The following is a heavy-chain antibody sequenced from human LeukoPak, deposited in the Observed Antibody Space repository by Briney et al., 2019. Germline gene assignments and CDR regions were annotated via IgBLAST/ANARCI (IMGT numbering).Heavy chain of an antibody. CDR3: ARDDSSRDGSGGYHY. CDR2: IHMSGST. CDR1: GDSINSYH. D-gene: IGHD3-22*01. J-gene: IGHJ4*02. Sequence: PSETLSLTCTVSGDSINSYHWSWIRQPAGKGLEWIGRIHMSGSTNYNPSLRSRVAISMDNSKNQFSLEVTSVTAADTALYYCARDDSSRDGSGGYHYCGQGTLVTVSS. V-gene: IGHV4-4*07.